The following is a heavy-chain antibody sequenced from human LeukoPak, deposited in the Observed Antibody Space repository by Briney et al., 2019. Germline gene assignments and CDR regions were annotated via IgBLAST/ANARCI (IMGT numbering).Heavy chain of an antibody. CDR2: INPSGGST. CDR1: VYTFTSYY. V-gene: IGHV1-46*01. D-gene: IGHD3-22*01. CDR3: ASVGPYSYDNSGYYDY. J-gene: IGHJ4*02. Sequence: GASVKVSCKASVYTFTSYYVHCVRQAPGQGLEWMGIINPSGGSTTYAQKFQGRVTMTGDTSTSTVYMELSSLRSEDTAIYYCASVGPYSYDNSGYYDYWGEGTLVTVSS.